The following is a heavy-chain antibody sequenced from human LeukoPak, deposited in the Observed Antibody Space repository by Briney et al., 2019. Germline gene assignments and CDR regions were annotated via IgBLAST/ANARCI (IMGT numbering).Heavy chain of an antibody. CDR2: IKADGSEK. Sequence: GGSLRLSCEGSGFTFSNYWMSWVRQAPGKGLEWVANIKADGSEKYYVDSVKGRFTISRDNAKNSLYLQMNSLRAEDTAVYYCATYSSLNAREFQYWGQGTLVTVSS. CDR1: GFTFSNYW. D-gene: IGHD3-22*01. J-gene: IGHJ1*01. CDR3: ATYSSLNAREFQY. V-gene: IGHV3-7*01.